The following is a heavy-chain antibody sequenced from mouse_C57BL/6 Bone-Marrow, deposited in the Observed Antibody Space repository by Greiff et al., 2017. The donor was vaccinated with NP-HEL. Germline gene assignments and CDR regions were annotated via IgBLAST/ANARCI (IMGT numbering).Heavy chain of an antibody. CDR3: ARCDYVAMDY. CDR2: IYPGSGST. V-gene: IGHV1-55*01. CDR1: GYTFTSYW. Sequence: VQLQQSGAELVKPGASVKMSCKASGYTFTSYWVTWVKQRPGQGLEWIGDIYPGSGSTNYNEKFKSKATLTVDTSSSTAYMQLSSLTSEDSAVYYCARCDYVAMDYWGQGTSVTVSS. J-gene: IGHJ4*01.